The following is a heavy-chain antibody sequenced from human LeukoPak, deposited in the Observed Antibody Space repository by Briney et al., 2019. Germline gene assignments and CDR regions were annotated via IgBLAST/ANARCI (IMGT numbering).Heavy chain of an antibody. Sequence: GGSLRLSCAASGFTFSNYSMNWVRQAPGKGLEWVSYISSGSTTIYYADSVKGRFTISRDNAKNSLYLQMNSLRAEDTAVYYCARDSRSGFQNYFDYWGQGTLVTVSS. CDR2: ISSGSTTI. J-gene: IGHJ4*02. CDR1: GFTFSNYS. V-gene: IGHV3-48*04. CDR3: ARDSRSGFQNYFDY. D-gene: IGHD3-22*01.